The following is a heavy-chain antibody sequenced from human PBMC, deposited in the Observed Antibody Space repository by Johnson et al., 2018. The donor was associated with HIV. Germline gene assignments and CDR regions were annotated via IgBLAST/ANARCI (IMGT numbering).Heavy chain of an antibody. V-gene: IGHV3-33*08. J-gene: IGHJ3*02. CDR3: ARDGTFGYGDYVGRAFDI. CDR1: GFTFDDYG. CDR2: IWYDGSNK. D-gene: IGHD4-17*01. Sequence: QVQLVESGGGLVQPGGSLRLSCAASGFTFDDYGMHWVRQAPGKGLEWVAVIWYDGSNKYYADSVKGRFTISRDNSKNTLYLQMNSLRAEDTAVYYCARDGTFGYGDYVGRAFDIWGQGTMVTVSS.